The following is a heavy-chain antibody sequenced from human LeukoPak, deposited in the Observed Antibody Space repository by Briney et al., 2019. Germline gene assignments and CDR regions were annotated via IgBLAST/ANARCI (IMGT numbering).Heavy chain of an antibody. V-gene: IGHV3-48*04. CDR1: GFTFSSYS. J-gene: IGHJ6*01. D-gene: IGHD3-16*01. CDR3: ARLRSYGYYYDGMDV. CDR2: ISSSSSKI. Sequence: PGGSLRLSCAASGFTFSSYSMNWVRQAPGKGLEWVSYISSSSSKIYYADSVKGRFTISRDNAKNSLYLQMNSLRAEDTAVYYCARLRSYGYYYDGMDVWGQGTTVTVSS.